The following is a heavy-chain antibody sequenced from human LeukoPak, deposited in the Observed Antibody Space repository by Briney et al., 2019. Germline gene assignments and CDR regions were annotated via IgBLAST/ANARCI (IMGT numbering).Heavy chain of an antibody. CDR1: GFTFSSYA. Sequence: GGSLRLSCAASGFTFSSYAMHWVRQAPGKGLEWVAVISYDGSNKYYADSVKGRFTISRDNSKNTLYLQMNSLRAEDTAMYYCATGITGTTCFDYWGQGTLVTVSS. V-gene: IGHV3-30-3*01. J-gene: IGHJ4*02. CDR3: ATGITGTTCFDY. CDR2: ISYDGSNK. D-gene: IGHD1-7*01.